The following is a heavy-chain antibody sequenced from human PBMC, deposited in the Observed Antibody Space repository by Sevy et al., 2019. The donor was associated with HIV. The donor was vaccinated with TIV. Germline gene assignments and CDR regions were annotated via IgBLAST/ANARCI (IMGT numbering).Heavy chain of an antibody. J-gene: IGHJ4*02. CDR1: GFTFSTYW. CDR2: ISSTSSHI. D-gene: IGHD2-15*01. CDR3: ARVRYCSGGSCYSLDY. V-gene: IGHV3-21*01. Sequence: GGSLRLSCGASGFTFSTYWMSWVRQAPGKGLEWVSFISSTSSHIIYADSVKGRFTVSRDNAKNSLYRQMNSLRAEDTAVYYCARVRYCSGGSCYSLDYWGQGTRVTVSS.